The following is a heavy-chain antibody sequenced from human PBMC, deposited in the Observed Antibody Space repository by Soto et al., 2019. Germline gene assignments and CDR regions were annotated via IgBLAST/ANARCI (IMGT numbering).Heavy chain of an antibody. CDR2: INSDGSST. J-gene: IGHJ4*02. Sequence: PGGSLRLSCAASGFTFSSYWRHWVRQAQGKGLVWVSRINSDGSSTSYADSVKGRFTISRDNAKNTLYLQMNSLRAEDTAVYYCARASYSSGWYPREYFDYWRQGTLVTVSS. CDR1: GFTFSSYW. D-gene: IGHD6-19*01. V-gene: IGHV3-74*01. CDR3: ARASYSSGWYPREYFDY.